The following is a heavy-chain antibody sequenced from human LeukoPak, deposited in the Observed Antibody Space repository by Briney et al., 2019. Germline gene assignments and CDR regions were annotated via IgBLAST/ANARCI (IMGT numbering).Heavy chain of an antibody. Sequence: GGSLRLSCAASGFTFSSYSMNWVRQAPGKGLEWVSYISSSSSTKYYADSVKGRFTISRDNAKNSLSLQMSSLRDEDTAVYYCANRLDYYADWGQGTLVTVSS. J-gene: IGHJ4*02. CDR2: ISSSSSTK. D-gene: IGHD1-26*01. V-gene: IGHV3-48*02. CDR1: GFTFSSYS. CDR3: ANRLDYYAD.